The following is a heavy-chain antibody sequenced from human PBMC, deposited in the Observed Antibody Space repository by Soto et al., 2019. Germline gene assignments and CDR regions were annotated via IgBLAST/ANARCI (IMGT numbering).Heavy chain of an antibody. D-gene: IGHD5-12*01. CDR2: ISGSGGST. J-gene: IGHJ4*02. V-gene: IGHV3-23*01. CDR3: AKVGMATIGLPRRDPHDY. Sequence: GGSLRLSCAASGFTFSSYAMSWVRQAPGKGLEWVSAISGSGGSTYYADFVKGRFTISRDNSKNTLYLQMNSLRAEDTAVYYCAKVGMATIGLPRRDPHDYWGQGTLVTVSS. CDR1: GFTFSSYA.